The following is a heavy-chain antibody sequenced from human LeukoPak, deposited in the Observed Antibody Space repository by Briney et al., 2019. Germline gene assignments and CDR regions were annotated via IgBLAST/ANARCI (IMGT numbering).Heavy chain of an antibody. CDR3: ARSETPGAAFDI. Sequence: PSETLSLTCAVYGGSFSGYYWSWIRQPPGKGLEWIGYIYYSGSTNYNPSLKSRVTISVDTSKNQFSLKLSSVTAADTAVYYCARSETPGAAFDIWGQGTKVTVSS. D-gene: IGHD2-15*01. CDR1: GGSFSGYY. V-gene: IGHV4-59*01. J-gene: IGHJ3*02. CDR2: IYYSGST.